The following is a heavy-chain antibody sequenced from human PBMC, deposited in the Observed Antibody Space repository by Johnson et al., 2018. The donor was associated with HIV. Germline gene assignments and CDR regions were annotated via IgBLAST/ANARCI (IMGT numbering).Heavy chain of an antibody. D-gene: IGHD1-26*01. V-gene: IGHV3-15*01. J-gene: IGHJ3*02. CDR1: GFTFSNAW. CDR2: IKSKTDGGST. Sequence: VQLVESGGGLVKPGGSLRLSCAASGFTFSNAWMSWVRQAPGKGLEWVGRIKSKTDGGSTDYAAPVKGRFTIPRDDSKNTLYLQMNSLKTEDTAVYYCTESGSYYPPDAFDIWGQGTMVTVSS. CDR3: TESGSYYPPDAFDI.